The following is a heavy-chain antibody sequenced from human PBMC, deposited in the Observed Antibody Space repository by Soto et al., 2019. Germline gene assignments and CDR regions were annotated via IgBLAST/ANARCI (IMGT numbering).Heavy chain of an antibody. Sequence: VSCKASGYIFTSYGISWVRQAPGQGLEWMGSISADNGDTKSAQKFQGRVTMTTDTSTNTGHMELRGLRYDDTAVYYCARVGDIVVVGPWFDPWGQGTLVTVSS. V-gene: IGHV1-18*01. CDR3: ARVGDIVVVGPWFDP. J-gene: IGHJ5*02. D-gene: IGHD2-21*01. CDR2: ISADNGDT. CDR1: GYIFTSYG.